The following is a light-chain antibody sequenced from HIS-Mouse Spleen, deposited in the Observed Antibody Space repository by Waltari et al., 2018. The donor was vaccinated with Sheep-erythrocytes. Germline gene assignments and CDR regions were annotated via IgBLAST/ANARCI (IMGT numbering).Light chain of an antibody. J-gene: IGLJ1*01. CDR3: CSYAGSYNHV. CDR2: DVS. CDR1: SSDVGGYNY. V-gene: IGLV2-11*01. Sequence: QSALTQPRSVSGPPGQSITISCTGTSSDVGGYNYISWYQHHPGKAPKLMIYDVSKRPSGVPARFSGSKSGNTASLTISGLQAEDESDYYCCSYAGSYNHVFATGTKVTVL.